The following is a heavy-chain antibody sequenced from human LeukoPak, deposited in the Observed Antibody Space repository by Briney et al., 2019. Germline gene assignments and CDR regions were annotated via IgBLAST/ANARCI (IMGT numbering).Heavy chain of an antibody. V-gene: IGHV3-23*01. CDR3: ATLVTAAPGDY. D-gene: IGHD6-13*01. CDR1: GFSFSSYA. J-gene: IGHJ4*02. Sequence: GGSLRLSCAASGFSFSSYAMSWVRQAPGKGLEWVSTISSSGGSTNYADSVKGRFTISRDNSKNTLYLQMNSLRAEDTAVYFCATLVTAAPGDYWGQGTLVTASS. CDR2: ISSSGGST.